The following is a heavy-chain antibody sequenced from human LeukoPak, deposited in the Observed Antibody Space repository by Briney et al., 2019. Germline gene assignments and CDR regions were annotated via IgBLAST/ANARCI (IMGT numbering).Heavy chain of an antibody. CDR3: ARDHKYAFDI. J-gene: IGHJ3*02. V-gene: IGHV3-48*02. CDR2: ISSGTI. CDR1: GFTFSDYS. Sequence: GGSLRLSCAASGFTFSDYSMNWVRQAPGKGLEWVSYISSGTIDYADSVKGRFTISRDTAQNSLYLQMNSLRDEDTAVYYCARDHKYAFDIRGQGTMVTVSS.